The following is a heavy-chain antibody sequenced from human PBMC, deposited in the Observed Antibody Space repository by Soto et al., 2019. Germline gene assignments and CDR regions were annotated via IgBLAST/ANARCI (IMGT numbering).Heavy chain of an antibody. Sequence: EVRLVESGGGLVKPGGSLRLSCAASGFTFSSYTMNWVRQAPGKGLECVSSISSSSTSVYYADSVKGRFIISRDNAKNSLYLQMNSLRAEDTAVYYCASGPYFEILTGYFDPWGQGTLVTVSS. CDR2: ISSSSTSV. CDR1: GFTFSSYT. D-gene: IGHD3-9*01. V-gene: IGHV3-21*01. J-gene: IGHJ5*02. CDR3: ASGPYFEILTGYFDP.